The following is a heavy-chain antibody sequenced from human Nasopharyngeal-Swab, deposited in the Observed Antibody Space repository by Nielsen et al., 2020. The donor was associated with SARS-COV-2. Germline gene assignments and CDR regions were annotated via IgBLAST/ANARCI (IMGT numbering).Heavy chain of an antibody. J-gene: IGHJ4*02. Sequence: TLSLTCTVSGGSVSSGSYYWSWIRQPPGKALEWLARIDWDDDKYYSTSLKTRLTISKDTSKNQVVLTMTNMDPVDTATYYCARIKVGDLFDYWGQGTLVTVSS. CDR2: IDWDDDK. CDR1: GGSVSSGSYY. D-gene: IGHD1-26*01. V-gene: IGHV2-70*11. CDR3: ARIKVGDLFDY.